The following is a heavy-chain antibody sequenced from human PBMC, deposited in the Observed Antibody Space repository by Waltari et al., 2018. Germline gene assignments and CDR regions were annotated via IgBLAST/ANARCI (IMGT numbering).Heavy chain of an antibody. CDR1: GFRLSSYA. CDR3: AKEIYRIGRPCFDY. CDR2: ITSGGGDT. D-gene: IGHD6-19*01. V-gene: IGHV3-23*01. Sequence: QLLESGGGWKQAGGSRGIHCDAAGFRLSSYARSWVRQAPGKGPEWVSGITSGGGDTYYTDSVRGRFTISRDNSKNTVYLQMNSLRHEDTAVYYCAKEIYRIGRPCFDYWGQGVRVTVSS. J-gene: IGHJ4*02.